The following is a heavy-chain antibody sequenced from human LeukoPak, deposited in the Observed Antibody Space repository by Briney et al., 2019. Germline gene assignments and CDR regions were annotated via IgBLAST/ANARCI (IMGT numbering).Heavy chain of an antibody. V-gene: IGHV4-34*01. J-gene: IGHJ5*02. CDR2: INHSGST. D-gene: IGHD6-13*01. CDR1: GGSFSGYY. Sequence: SETLSLTCAVYGGSFSGYYWSWIRQPPGKGLEWIGEINHSGSTNYNPSLKSRVTISVDTSKNQFSLKLSSVTAADTAVYYCAMGRAYSSSWLSWFDPWGQGTLVTVSS. CDR3: AMGRAYSSSWLSWFDP.